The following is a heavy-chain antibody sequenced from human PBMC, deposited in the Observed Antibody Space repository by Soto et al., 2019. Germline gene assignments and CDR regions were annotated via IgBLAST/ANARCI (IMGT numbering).Heavy chain of an antibody. J-gene: IGHJ4*02. V-gene: IGHV3-7*01. CDR1: GFTFSSYW. Sequence: XVSLRLSCAASGFTFSSYWMSWVRQAPGKGLEWVANIKQDGSEKYYVDSVKGRFTISRDNAKNSLYLQMNSLRAEDTAVYYCAREGYFDWLLFDYWGQGTLVTVSS. CDR3: AREGYFDWLLFDY. D-gene: IGHD3-9*01. CDR2: IKQDGSEK.